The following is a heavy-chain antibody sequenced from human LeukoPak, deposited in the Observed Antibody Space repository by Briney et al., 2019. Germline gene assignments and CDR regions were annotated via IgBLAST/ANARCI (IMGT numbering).Heavy chain of an antibody. CDR2: ISWNSGSI. CDR1: GFTFDDYA. Sequence: PGGSLRLSCAASGFTFDDYAMHWVRQAPGKGLEWVSGISWNSGSIGYADSVKGRFTISRDNAKNSLYLQMNSLRAEDTALYYCAKDSHYDILTGYYNVNYFDYWGQGTLVTVSS. D-gene: IGHD3-9*01. V-gene: IGHV3-9*01. CDR3: AKDSHYDILTGYYNVNYFDY. J-gene: IGHJ4*02.